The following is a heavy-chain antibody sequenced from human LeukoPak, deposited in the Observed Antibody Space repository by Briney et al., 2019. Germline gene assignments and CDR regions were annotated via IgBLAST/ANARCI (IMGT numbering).Heavy chain of an antibody. J-gene: IGHJ4*02. D-gene: IGHD6-13*01. CDR1: AGSISSDC. CDR3: AGSIAAAGTGFDY. Sequence: SETLSLTCTVSAGSISSDCWTWVRQPPGKGLEWIAYINYSGDTNYNPSLKSRVTISIDTSKNQFSLRLSSVTAADTAVYYCAGSIAAAGTGFDYWGQGTLVTVSS. V-gene: IGHV4-59*08. CDR2: INYSGDT.